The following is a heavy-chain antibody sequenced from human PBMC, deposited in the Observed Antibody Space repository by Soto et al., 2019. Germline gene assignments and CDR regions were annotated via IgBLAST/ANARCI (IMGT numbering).Heavy chain of an antibody. V-gene: IGHV1-69*08. J-gene: IGHJ4*02. D-gene: IGHD2-15*01. CDR1: GGTFSSYT. CDR3: ARDRGGNAYGSFDY. Sequence: QVQLVQSGAEVKKPGSSVKVSCKASGGTFSSYTISWVRQAPGQGLEWMGRIIPILGIANYAQKFQGRVTITADKSTSTAYMELSSLRSEDTAVYYCARDRGGNAYGSFDYWGQGTLVTVSS. CDR2: IIPILGIA.